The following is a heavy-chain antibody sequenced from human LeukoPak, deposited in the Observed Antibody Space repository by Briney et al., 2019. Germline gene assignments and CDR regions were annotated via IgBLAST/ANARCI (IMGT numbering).Heavy chain of an antibody. CDR2: IRSGGDTT. CDR1: GFTISTNY. V-gene: IGHV3-23*01. D-gene: IGHD4-23*01. J-gene: IGHJ4*02. CDR3: AKVAWLGTVASYYFDS. Sequence: GGSLRLSCVVCGFTISTNYLVWVRQAPGKGLAWVSAIRSGGDTTYYADSVKGRFTISRDDSKNMVYLQMNSLRVDDTAVYYCAKVAWLGTVASYYFDSWGQGTQVTVSS.